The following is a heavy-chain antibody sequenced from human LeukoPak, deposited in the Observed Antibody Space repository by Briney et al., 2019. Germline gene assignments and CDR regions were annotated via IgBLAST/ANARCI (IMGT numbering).Heavy chain of an antibody. J-gene: IGHJ6*03. D-gene: IGHD6-6*01. CDR3: AKDTEYSSTGVYYYYMDV. V-gene: IGHV3-23*01. Sequence: PGGSLRLSCAASGFTFSSYAMSWVRQAPGKGLEWVSAISGSGGSTYYADSVKGRFTISRDNSKNTLYLQMNSLRAEDTAVYYCAKDTEYSSTGVYYYYMDVWGKGTTVTDSS. CDR1: GFTFSSYA. CDR2: ISGSGGST.